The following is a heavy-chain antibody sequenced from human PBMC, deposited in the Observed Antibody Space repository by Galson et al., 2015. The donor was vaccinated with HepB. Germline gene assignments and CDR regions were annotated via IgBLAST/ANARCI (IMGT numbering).Heavy chain of an antibody. CDR2: IWYDGSNK. J-gene: IGHJ4*02. V-gene: IGHV3-33*01. D-gene: IGHD6-13*01. CDR1: GFTFSSYG. CDR3: ARGWQQLVWACLW. Sequence: SLRLSCAASGFTFSSYGMHWVRQAPGKGLEWVAVIWYDGSNKYYADSVKGRFTISRDNSENTLYLQMNSLRAEDTAVYYCARGWQQLVWACLWWGQGTLVTVSS.